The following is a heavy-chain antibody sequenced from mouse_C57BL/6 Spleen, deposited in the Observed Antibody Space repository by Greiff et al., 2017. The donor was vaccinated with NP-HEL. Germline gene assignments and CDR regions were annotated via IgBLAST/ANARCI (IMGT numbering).Heavy chain of an antibody. CDR2: INPNNGGT. J-gene: IGHJ3*01. V-gene: IGHV1-26*01. CDR3: ARRDLSRGFAY. Sequence: VQLQQSGPELVKPGASVKISCKASGYTFTDYYMNWVKQSHGKSLEWIGDINPNNGGTSYNQKFKGKATLTVDKSSSTAYMELRSLTSEDSAVYYCARRDLSRGFAYWGQGTLVTVSA. CDR1: GYTFTDYY. D-gene: IGHD3-3*01.